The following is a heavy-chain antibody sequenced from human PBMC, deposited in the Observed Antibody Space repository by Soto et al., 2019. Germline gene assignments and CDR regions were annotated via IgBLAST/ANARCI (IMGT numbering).Heavy chain of an antibody. V-gene: IGHV3-53*02. Sequence: EVQLVETGGGLIQPGGSLRLSCAASGCTVSSNYMSWVRQAPGKGLEWVSIIYSGGSTHYAPSVKGRFTISRDNSRNTLYLPMNSLSAEDTAVYYCARGLNVSDHRGYYSYWGQGTLVTVSP. CDR3: ARGLNVSDHRGYYSY. D-gene: IGHD3-22*01. CDR2: IYSGGST. J-gene: IGHJ4*02. CDR1: GCTVSSNY.